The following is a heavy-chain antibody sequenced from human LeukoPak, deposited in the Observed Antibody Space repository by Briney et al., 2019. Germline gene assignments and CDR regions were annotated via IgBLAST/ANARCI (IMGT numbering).Heavy chain of an antibody. CDR2: LRYDGSNK. V-gene: IGHV3-30*02. CDR3: AKGPFFYYDASGYNYYDL. J-gene: IGHJ4*02. CDR1: GFTVSSYG. Sequence: GSLRLTCAASGFTVSSYGMHWVRQAPGKGLEWVAFLRYDGSNKYYADSVKGRFTISRDNSKNTLYLQMNSLRADDTAVYYCAKGPFFYYDASGYNYYDLWGQGTLVTVSS. D-gene: IGHD3-22*01.